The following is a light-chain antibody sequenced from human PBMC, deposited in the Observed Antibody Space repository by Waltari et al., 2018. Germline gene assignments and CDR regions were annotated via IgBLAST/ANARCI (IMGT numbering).Light chain of an antibody. Sequence: DVVMTQSPLSLSVTLGQPASISCSSSQSLVHSDGHTYLNWFQQRPGQSPRRLIYKISNRDSGVPDRFSVSGSGTDFTLKISRVEAEDVGVYYCMQGTHWPPYTFGQGTKLEIK. V-gene: IGKV2-30*02. J-gene: IGKJ2*01. CDR1: QSLVHSDGHTY. CDR3: MQGTHWPPYT. CDR2: KIS.